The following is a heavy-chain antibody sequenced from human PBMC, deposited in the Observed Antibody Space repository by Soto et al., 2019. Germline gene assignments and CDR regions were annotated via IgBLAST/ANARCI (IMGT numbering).Heavy chain of an antibody. J-gene: IGHJ4*02. CDR1: GLIFSNYV. Sequence: GGSLRLSCAASGLIFSNYVLSWVRQAPGKGLEWVAAISGAGGSTYYADSVKGRFTISRDNSKNTLYLQMNSLRAEDTAAYFCARSGATGLFHLDYWGQGTQVTVSS. CDR2: ISGAGGST. V-gene: IGHV3-23*01. D-gene: IGHD1-26*01. CDR3: ARSGATGLFHLDY.